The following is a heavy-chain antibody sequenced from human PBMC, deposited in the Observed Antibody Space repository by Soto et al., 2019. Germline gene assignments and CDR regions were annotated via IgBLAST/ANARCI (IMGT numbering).Heavy chain of an antibody. Sequence: EVQLVESGGGLVQPGGSLRLSCTASGFTFSSYSMNWVRQAPGKGLEWVSYISSSSSTIYYADSVKGLFTIFRDNDKNPRYLQMNSLRAENRAVYYYAVAVAGIPFDFWGKGPMVSQSS. D-gene: IGHD6-19*01. J-gene: IGHJ4*01. V-gene: IGHV3-48*01. CDR1: GFTFSSYS. CDR3: AVAVAGIPFDF. CDR2: ISSSSSTI.